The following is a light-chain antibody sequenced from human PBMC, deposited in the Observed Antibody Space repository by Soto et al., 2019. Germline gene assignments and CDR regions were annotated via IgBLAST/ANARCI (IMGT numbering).Light chain of an antibody. CDR2: DVS. CDR3: SSYTSSSTAV. V-gene: IGLV2-14*01. CDR1: SRDVGGYNY. Sequence: QSALTQPASVSGSPGQSITISCTGTSRDVGGYNYVSRYQQHPGKAPKLMIYDVSNRPSGVSNRFSGSKSGNTASLTISGLQAEDEADYYCSSYTSSSTAVFGGGTQLTVL. J-gene: IGLJ7*01.